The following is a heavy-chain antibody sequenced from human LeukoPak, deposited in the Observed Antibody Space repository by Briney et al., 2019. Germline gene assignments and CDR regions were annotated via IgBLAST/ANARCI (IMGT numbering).Heavy chain of an antibody. J-gene: IGHJ3*02. D-gene: IGHD2-15*01. CDR2: IYYSGST. Sequence: PSETLSLTCTVSGVSISSGDYYWSWIRQPPGKGLEWIGYIYYSGSTYYNPSLKSRVTISVDTSKNQFSLKLSSVTAADTAVYYCARALIYCSGGSCYGIGAFDIWGQGTMVTVSS. CDR1: GVSISSGDYY. CDR3: ARALIYCSGGSCYGIGAFDI. V-gene: IGHV4-30-4*01.